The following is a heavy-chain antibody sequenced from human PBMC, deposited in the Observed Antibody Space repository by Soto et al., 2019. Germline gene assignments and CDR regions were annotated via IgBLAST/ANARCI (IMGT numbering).Heavy chain of an antibody. J-gene: IGHJ4*02. CDR1: RFTCRSYA. V-gene: IGHV3-23*01. CDR2: INPSGSST. Sequence: GGSLRLSCVASRFTCRSYAMSWVRQAPGKGLEWVSGINPSGSSTFYADSVRGRFTISRDNVKNTLYLQVNSLTVEDTAKYYCVKEWTPRRAFDYWGQGTPVTVS. CDR3: VKEWTPRRAFDY. D-gene: IGHD5-12*01.